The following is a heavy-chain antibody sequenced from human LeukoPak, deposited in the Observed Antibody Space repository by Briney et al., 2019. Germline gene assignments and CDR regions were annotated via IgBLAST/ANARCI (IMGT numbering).Heavy chain of an antibody. CDR3: VREGSIVPNQDLDY. D-gene: IGHD2-8*01. J-gene: IGHJ4*02. CDR2: INSRGSGE. V-gene: IGHV3-21*01. CDR1: GFTFSSYS. Sequence: GGSLRLSCAACGFTFSSYSMNWVRQAPGKGLEWVSSINSRGSGEYYADSVKGRFTISRDNAKNSLYLQMNSLRVEDTAVYYCVREGSIVPNQDLDYWGQGSLVTVSS.